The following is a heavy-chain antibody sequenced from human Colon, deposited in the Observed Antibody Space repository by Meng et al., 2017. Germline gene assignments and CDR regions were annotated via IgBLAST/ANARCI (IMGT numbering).Heavy chain of an antibody. CDR3: ARRVRGVISWFDP. CDR1: GGSFSGYY. J-gene: IGHJ5*02. Sequence: VRLQNGGAGLLKPSGTWPLTCAVYGGSFSGYYWSWIRQPPGKGLEWIGEINHSGSTNYNPSLKSRVTISVDTSKNQFSLKLSSVTAADTAVYYCARRVRGVISWFDPWGQGTLVTVSS. CDR2: INHSGST. D-gene: IGHD3-10*01. V-gene: IGHV4-34*01.